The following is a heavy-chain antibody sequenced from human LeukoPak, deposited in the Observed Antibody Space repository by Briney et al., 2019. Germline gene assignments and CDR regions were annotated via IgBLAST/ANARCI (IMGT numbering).Heavy chain of an antibody. CDR3: ARGGSGWW. Sequence: GGSLRLSCAASGFTFSTYSMNWVRQAPGKGLEWIAYISGSSSIIYYADEVKGRFTISRDNSKNSVYLQMNSLRAEDTAVYYCARGGSGWWWGQETTVPVSS. D-gene: IGHD6-19*01. V-gene: IGHV3-48*04. CDR2: ISGSSSII. CDR1: GFTFSTYS. J-gene: IGHJ6*02.